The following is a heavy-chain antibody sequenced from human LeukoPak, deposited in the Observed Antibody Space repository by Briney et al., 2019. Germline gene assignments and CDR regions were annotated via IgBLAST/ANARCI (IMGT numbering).Heavy chain of an antibody. CDR2: ISGSGDII. CDR1: GFTFSSYA. J-gene: IGHJ3*02. D-gene: IGHD3-22*01. V-gene: IGHV3-23*01. CDR3: AKGRVGHSPGYYYGNDAFDI. Sequence: GGSLRLSCAASGFTFSSYAMTWVRQAPGKGLEWGSTISGSGDIIYYADSVKGRFTISRDNPKNTLYLQMNSLRAEDTAVYYCAKGRVGHSPGYYYGNDAFDIWGQGTMVTVFS.